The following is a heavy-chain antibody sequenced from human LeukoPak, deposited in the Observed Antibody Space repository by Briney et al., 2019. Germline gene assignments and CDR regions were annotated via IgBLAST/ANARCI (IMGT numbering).Heavy chain of an antibody. Sequence: ASVRVSCMASGYTFTGYYMHGVRQAPGQGREGMGWINPNSGGTNYVQTFQGRVTITRDTSISTAYMELSRLISNDTAVYYCARGYCTSNSCSYMDVWGKGATVTVSS. V-gene: IGHV1-2*02. CDR3: ARGYCTSNSCSYMDV. CDR2: INPNSGGT. CDR1: GYTFTGYY. D-gene: IGHD2-2*01. J-gene: IGHJ6*03.